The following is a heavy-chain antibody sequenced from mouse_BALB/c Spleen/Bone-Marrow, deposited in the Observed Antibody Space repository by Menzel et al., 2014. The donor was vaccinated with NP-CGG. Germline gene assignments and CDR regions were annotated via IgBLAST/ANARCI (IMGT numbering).Heavy chain of an antibody. CDR2: INPYNGGT. J-gene: IGHJ4*01. Sequence: VQLQQPGPELVKPGASMKISCKASGYSFTGYTMNWVKQSHGKNLEWIGLINPYNGGTSYNQKFKGKATLTVDKSSSTDYMERLSLTSEDSALYYCARGQIWLKYYAMDYWGQGNPVTASS. CDR3: ARGQIWLKYYAMDY. CDR1: GYSFTGYT. V-gene: IGHV1-25*01. D-gene: IGHD3-2*01.